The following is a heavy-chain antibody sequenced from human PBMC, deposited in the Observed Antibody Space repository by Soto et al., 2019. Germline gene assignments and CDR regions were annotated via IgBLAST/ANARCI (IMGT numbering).Heavy chain of an antibody. V-gene: IGHV3-7*03. J-gene: IGHJ4*02. D-gene: IGHD3-22*01. Sequence: GGSLRLSCVASGFTFRSYWMSWVRQAPGKGLEWVANIKQDGSEKYYVDSVKGRFTISRDNARKSLYLQMNSLGDEDTAVYFCTKDGPDDSSGYFSFEYWGQGALVTVSS. CDR1: GFTFRSYW. CDR2: IKQDGSEK. CDR3: TKDGPDDSSGYFSFEY.